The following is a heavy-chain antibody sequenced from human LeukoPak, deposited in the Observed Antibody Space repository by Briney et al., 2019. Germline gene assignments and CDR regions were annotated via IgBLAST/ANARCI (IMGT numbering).Heavy chain of an antibody. D-gene: IGHD3-22*01. CDR1: GFTFDDYG. CDR3: SRGTLHRYYYDSSGPEGY. V-gene: IGHV3-20*04. CDR2: INWNGGST. Sequence: GGPLRLSCAASGFTFDDYGMSWVRQAPGKGLEWVSGINWNGGSTGYADSVKGRFTISRDNAKNSLYLQMNRLRAEDTALYYCSRGTLHRYYYDSSGPEGYWGQGTLVTVSS. J-gene: IGHJ4*02.